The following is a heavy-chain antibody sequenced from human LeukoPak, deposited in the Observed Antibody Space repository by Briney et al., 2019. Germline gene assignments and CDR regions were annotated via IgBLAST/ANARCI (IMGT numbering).Heavy chain of an antibody. V-gene: IGHV3-23*01. CDR1: GFTFNSYA. CDR2: ITSSGGGT. Sequence: LPGGSLRLSCVASGFTFNSYAMNWVRQAPGKGLEWLSAITSSGGGTYYADSVKGRFTISRDNSKNTLFLQMNSLRVEDTAVYYCAKTNYFDFWGQGTLVTVSS. CDR3: AKTNYFDF. J-gene: IGHJ4*02.